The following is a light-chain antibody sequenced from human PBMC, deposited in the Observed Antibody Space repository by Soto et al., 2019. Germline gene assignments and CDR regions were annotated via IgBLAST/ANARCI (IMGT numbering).Light chain of an antibody. Sequence: QSVLTQPPSVSGAPGQRVTISCTGSSSNIGAGYNVHWYQQLPGTAPKLLIYGNNNRPSGVPDRFSGSKSGTSASLAITGLQDDDEADYYCHSYDSSLRGSVFGGGTKLTVL. CDR2: GNN. V-gene: IGLV1-40*01. CDR1: SSNIGAGYN. CDR3: HSYDSSLRGSV. J-gene: IGLJ3*02.